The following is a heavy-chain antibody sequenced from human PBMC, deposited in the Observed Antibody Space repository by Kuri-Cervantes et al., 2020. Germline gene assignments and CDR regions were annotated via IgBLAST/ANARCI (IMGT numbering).Heavy chain of an antibody. CDR3: ARDLRYYCHMDV. J-gene: IGHJ6*03. CDR1: GFTFSSNS. Sequence: GESLKISCAASGFTFSSNSMNWVRQAPGKGLEWVSSISSSSSYIYYADSVKGRFTISRDNAKNSLYLQMNSLRAEDTAVYYCARDLRYYCHMDVWGKGTTVTVSS. CDR2: ISSSSSYI. V-gene: IGHV3-21*01.